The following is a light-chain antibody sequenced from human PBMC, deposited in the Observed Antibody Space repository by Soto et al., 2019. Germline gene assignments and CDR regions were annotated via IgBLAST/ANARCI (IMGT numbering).Light chain of an antibody. CDR3: SSYAGSNNFV. Sequence: QSVLTQPPSASGSPGQSVTISCTGTSSDVGGYDYVSWYQQHPGKAPKLMIYEVTKRPSGVPERFSGSKSGNTASLTVSGLQAEDEADYYCSSYAGSNNFVFGTGTKATVL. J-gene: IGLJ1*01. CDR1: SSDVGGYDY. V-gene: IGLV2-8*01. CDR2: EVT.